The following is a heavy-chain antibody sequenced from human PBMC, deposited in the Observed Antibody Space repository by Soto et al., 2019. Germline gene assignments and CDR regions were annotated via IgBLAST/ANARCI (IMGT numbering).Heavy chain of an antibody. Sequence: SETLSLTCTVSGGSVSSGSYYWSWIRQPPGKGLEWIGYIYYSGSTNYNPSLKSRVTISVDTSKNQFPLKLSSVTAADTAVYYCATSIVATIYWFDPWGQGTLVTVSS. CDR2: IYYSGST. D-gene: IGHD5-12*01. CDR1: GGSVSSGSYY. V-gene: IGHV4-61*01. J-gene: IGHJ5*02. CDR3: ATSIVATIYWFDP.